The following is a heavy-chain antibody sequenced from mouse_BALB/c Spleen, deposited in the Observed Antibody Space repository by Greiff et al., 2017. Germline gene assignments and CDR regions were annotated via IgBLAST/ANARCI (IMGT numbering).Heavy chain of an antibody. J-gene: IGHJ4*01. D-gene: IGHD1-1*01. Sequence: EVKLMESGGGLVKPGGSLKLSCAASGFTFSDYYMYWVRQTPEKRLEWVATISDGGSYTYYPDSVKGRFTISRDNAKNNLYLQMSSLKSEDTAMYYCARELRGNYAMDYWGQGTSVTVSS. CDR1: GFTFSDYY. CDR3: ARELRGNYAMDY. V-gene: IGHV5-4*02. CDR2: ISDGGSYT.